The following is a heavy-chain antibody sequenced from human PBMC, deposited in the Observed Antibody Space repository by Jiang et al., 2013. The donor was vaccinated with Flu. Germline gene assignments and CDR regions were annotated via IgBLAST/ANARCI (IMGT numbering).Heavy chain of an antibody. D-gene: IGHD6-13*01. V-gene: IGHV3-30*02. CDR3: SGIAAAGNGGDY. CDR2: IRYDGSNK. J-gene: IGHJ4*02. Sequence: QLLESGGGVVQPGGSLRLSCAASGFTFSSYGMHWVRQAPGKGLEWVAFIRYDGSNKYYADSVKGRFTISRDNSKNTLYLQMNSLRAEDTAVYYCSGIAAAGNGGDYWGQGTLVTVSS. CDR1: GFTFSSYG.